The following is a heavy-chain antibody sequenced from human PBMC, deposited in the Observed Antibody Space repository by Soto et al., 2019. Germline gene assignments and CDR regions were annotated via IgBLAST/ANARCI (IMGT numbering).Heavy chain of an antibody. V-gene: IGHV4-34*01. CDR2: INHSGST. J-gene: IGHJ3*02. CDR1: GGSFSGYY. D-gene: IGHD5-18*01. CDR3: ANQRGYSYGYSALDI. Sequence: SETLSLTCAVYGGSFSGYYWSWIRQPPGKGLEWIGEINHSGSTNYNPSLKSRVTISVDTSKNQFSLKLSSVTAADTAVYYCANQRGYSYGYSALDIWGQGTMVTVSS.